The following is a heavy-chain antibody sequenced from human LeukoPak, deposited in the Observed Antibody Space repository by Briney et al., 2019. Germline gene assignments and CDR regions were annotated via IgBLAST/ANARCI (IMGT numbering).Heavy chain of an antibody. CDR3: AKHSGWYVKDRHIDY. D-gene: IGHD6-19*01. V-gene: IGHV3-23*01. J-gene: IGHJ4*02. CDR2: IRGSGDTT. CDR1: GFTFSSYA. Sequence: GGSLRLSCAASGFTFSSYAMSWVRQAPGKGLEWASAIRGSGDTTYYADSVKGRFTISRDNSKNTLYLQMDSLRAEDTAVYYCAKHSGWYVKDRHIDYWGQGTLVIVSS.